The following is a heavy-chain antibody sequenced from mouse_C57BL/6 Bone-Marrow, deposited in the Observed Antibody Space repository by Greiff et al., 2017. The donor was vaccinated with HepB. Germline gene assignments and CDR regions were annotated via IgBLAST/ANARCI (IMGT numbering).Heavy chain of an antibody. J-gene: IGHJ2*01. CDR3: ARERDYYGSRYFDY. D-gene: IGHD1-1*01. CDR2: IYYSGTI. Sequence: VQLQESGPGLVKPSQTVFLTCTVTGISITTGNYRWSWIRQFPGNKLEWIGYIYYSGTITYNPSLTSRTTITRDTPKNQFFLEMNSLTAEDTATYYCARERDYYGSRYFDYWGQGTTLTVSS. V-gene: IGHV3-5*01. CDR1: GISITTGNYR.